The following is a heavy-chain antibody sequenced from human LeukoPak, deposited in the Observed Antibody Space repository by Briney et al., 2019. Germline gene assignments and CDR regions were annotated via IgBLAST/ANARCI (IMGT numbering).Heavy chain of an antibody. V-gene: IGHV4-39*01. CDR3: ARRRYYDSSGYLD. J-gene: IGHJ1*01. CDR2: IYYSGRT. CDR1: GGSISSSSYF. Sequence: SETLSLTCTVSGGSISSSSYFWGWVRQPPGKGLEWIGTIYYSGRTYYSPSLESRVTISVDTSKNQFSLKLSSLTAADTALYFCARRRYYDSSGYLDWGQGTLVTVSS. D-gene: IGHD3-22*01.